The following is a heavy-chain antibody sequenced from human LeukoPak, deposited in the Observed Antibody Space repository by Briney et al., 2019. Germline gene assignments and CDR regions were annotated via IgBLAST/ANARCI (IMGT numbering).Heavy chain of an antibody. CDR1: Y. D-gene: IGHD3-10*01. V-gene: IGHV4-59*01. CDR3: ARGDYYGSGRLDA. CDR2: IYYSGST. J-gene: IGHJ3*01. Sequence: YWSWIXXPPGKGLEWIGYIYYSGSTNYNPSLKSRVTISVDTSKNQFSLKLSSVTAADTAVYYCARGDYYGSGRLDAWGQGTMVTVSS.